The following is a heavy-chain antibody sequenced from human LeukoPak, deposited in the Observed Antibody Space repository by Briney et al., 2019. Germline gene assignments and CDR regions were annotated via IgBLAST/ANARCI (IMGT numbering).Heavy chain of an antibody. D-gene: IGHD1-7*01. CDR1: GGSISSYY. J-gene: IGHJ3*02. CDR2: IYTSGST. V-gene: IGHV4-4*07. CDR3: ARKGITGTTGDAFDI. Sequence: SETLSLTCTVSGGSISSYYWRWIRQPAGKGLECIGRIYTSGSTIYNLSLKSRVTMSVDTSKNQFSLKLSSVTAAHTAVYYCARKGITGTTGDAFDICGQGTKVTVSS.